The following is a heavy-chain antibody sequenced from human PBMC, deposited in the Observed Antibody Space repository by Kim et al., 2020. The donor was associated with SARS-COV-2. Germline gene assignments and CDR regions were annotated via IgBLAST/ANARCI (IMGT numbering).Heavy chain of an antibody. CDR1: GGSISSGGYY. CDR2: IYYSGST. D-gene: IGHD3-22*01. Sequence: SETLSLTCTVSGGSISSGGYYWSWIRQHPGKGLEWIGYIYYSGSTYYNPSLKRRVTISVDTSKNRFSLKLSSVTAADTAVYYCARARITMIVVVNAFDIWGQGTMVTVSS. V-gene: IGHV4-31*03. CDR3: ARARITMIVVVNAFDI. J-gene: IGHJ3*02.